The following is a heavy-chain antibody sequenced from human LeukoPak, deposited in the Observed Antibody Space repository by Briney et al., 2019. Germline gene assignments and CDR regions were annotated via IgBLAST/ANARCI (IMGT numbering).Heavy chain of an antibody. CDR1: GFTFSSYA. Sequence: GGSLRLSCAASGFTFSSYAMSWVRQAPGKGLERVSAISGSGGTTYYADSVKGRFTISRDNSKNTLYLQVNSLRAEDTAVYYCAKYNYDFWSGYPHYFDHWGQGTLVTVSS. CDR2: ISGSGGTT. V-gene: IGHV3-23*01. D-gene: IGHD3-3*01. CDR3: AKYNYDFWSGYPHYFDH. J-gene: IGHJ4*02.